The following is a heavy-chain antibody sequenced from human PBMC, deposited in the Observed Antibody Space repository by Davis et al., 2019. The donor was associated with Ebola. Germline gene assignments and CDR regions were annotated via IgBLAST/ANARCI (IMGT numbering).Heavy chain of an antibody. J-gene: IGHJ4*02. V-gene: IGHV4-38-2*02. Sequence: PSETLSLTCAVSGYSISSGYYWGWIRQPPGKGLEWIGSIYHSGSTYYNPSLKSRVTISVDTSKNQFSLKLSSVTAADTAVYYCAREGYGGNPFDYWGQGTLVTVSS. D-gene: IGHD4-23*01. CDR2: IYHSGST. CDR3: AREGYGGNPFDY. CDR1: GYSISSGYY.